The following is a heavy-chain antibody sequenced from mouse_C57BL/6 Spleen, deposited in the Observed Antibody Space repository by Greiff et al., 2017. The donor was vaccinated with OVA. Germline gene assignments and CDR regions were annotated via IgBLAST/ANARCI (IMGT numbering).Heavy chain of an antibody. Sequence: EVKLVESGGGLVKPGGSLKLSCAASGFTFSDYGMHWVRQAPEKGLEWVAYISSGSSTIYYADTVKGRFTISRDNAKNTLFLQMTSLRSEDTAMYYCARREGYYGYFDVWGTGTTVTVSS. CDR1: GFTFSDYG. D-gene: IGHD2-2*01. J-gene: IGHJ1*03. CDR3: ARREGYYGYFDV. V-gene: IGHV5-17*01. CDR2: ISSGSSTI.